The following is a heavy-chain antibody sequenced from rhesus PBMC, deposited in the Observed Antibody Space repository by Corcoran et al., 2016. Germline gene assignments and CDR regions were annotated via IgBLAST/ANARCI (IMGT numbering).Heavy chain of an antibody. CDR1: GYSFTSSW. CDR2: IDPSDYNT. Sequence: EVQLVQSGAEVKRPGESLRISCKTSGYSFTSSWISWVRQMPGKGLEWLWAIDPSDYNTRYSPSFQGQVTISADKSLSTAYLQWSSLKASDTATYYCAKNGDSSGWYGRFDYWGQGVLVTVSS. J-gene: IGHJ4*01. V-gene: IGHV5-2*01. CDR3: AKNGDSSGWYGRFDY. D-gene: IGHD6-31*01.